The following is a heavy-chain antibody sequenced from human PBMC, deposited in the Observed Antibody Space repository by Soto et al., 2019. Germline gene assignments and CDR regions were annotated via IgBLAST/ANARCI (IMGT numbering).Heavy chain of an antibody. CDR1: GFTFSSYA. Sequence: PGGSLRLSCAASGFTFSSYAMSWVRQAPGKGLEWVSVIYSGGSTYYADSVKGRFTISRDNSKNTLYLQMNSLRAEDTAVYYCARDERRGSYYYYYYMDVWGKGTTVTVSS. D-gene: IGHD1-26*01. J-gene: IGHJ6*03. CDR3: ARDERRGSYYYYYYMDV. V-gene: IGHV3-66*01. CDR2: IYSGGST.